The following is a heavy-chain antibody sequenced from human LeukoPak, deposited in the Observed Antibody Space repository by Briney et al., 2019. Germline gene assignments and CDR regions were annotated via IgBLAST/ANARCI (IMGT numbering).Heavy chain of an antibody. Sequence: PSETLSLTCTVSGGSISSYYWSWIRQPPGKGLEWIGYIYYSGSTNYNPSLKSRVTISVDTSKNQFSLKLSSVTAADTAVYYCARAHIVLMVYAIWDYWGQGTLVTVSS. V-gene: IGHV4-59*01. CDR3: ARAHIVLMVYAIWDY. J-gene: IGHJ4*02. CDR2: IYYSGST. CDR1: GGSISSYY. D-gene: IGHD2-8*01.